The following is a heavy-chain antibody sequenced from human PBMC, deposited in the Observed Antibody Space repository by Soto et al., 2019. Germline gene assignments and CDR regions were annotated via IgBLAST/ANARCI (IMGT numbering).Heavy chain of an antibody. Sequence: EVQLLESGGGLVQPGGSLRLSCAASGFTFSSYAMTWVRQVPGKGLEWVSAISGGGNGTYYADSAKGRVSISRDNSKNTQYRQMNSLRADDTALYYGAKDWGYSVILNGGYYFDHLCQGTLVTVSA. CDR2: ISGGGNGT. CDR3: AKDWGYSVILNGGYYFDH. V-gene: IGHV3-23*01. CDR1: GFTFSSYA. J-gene: IGHJ4*02. D-gene: IGHD1-26*01.